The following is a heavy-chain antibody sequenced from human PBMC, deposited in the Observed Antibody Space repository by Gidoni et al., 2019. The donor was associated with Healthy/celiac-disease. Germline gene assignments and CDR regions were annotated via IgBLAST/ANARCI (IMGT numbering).Heavy chain of an antibody. CDR3: ASDYYDSSGHFDY. CDR2: ISSSSSPI. V-gene: IGHV3-48*02. CDR1: GFTFSSYS. J-gene: IGHJ4*02. Sequence: EVQLVESGGGLVQPGGSLRLSCAASGFTFSSYSMNWVRQAPGKGLEWVSYISSSSSPIYYADSVKGRFTISRDNAKNSLYLQINSLRDEDTAVYYCASDYYDSSGHFDYWGQGTLVTVSS. D-gene: IGHD3-22*01.